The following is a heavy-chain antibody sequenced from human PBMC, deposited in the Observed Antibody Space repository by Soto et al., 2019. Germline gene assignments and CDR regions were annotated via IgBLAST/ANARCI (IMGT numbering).Heavy chain of an antibody. Sequence: PSETLSLTCTVSSGSINSYFWSWIRQPPGKGLEWIGYIYYSGSTKYNPSLKSRVTILLDTSKNQFSLKLRSVTPADTAVYYCARSISVVRSGSWFDPWGQGTLVTVSS. J-gene: IGHJ5*02. D-gene: IGHD2-2*01. CDR1: SGSINSYF. CDR2: IYYSGST. CDR3: ARSISVVRSGSWFDP. V-gene: IGHV4-59*01.